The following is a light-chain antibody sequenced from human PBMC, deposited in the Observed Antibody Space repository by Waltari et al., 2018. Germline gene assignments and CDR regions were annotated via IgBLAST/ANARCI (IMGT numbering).Light chain of an antibody. V-gene: IGKV3-20*01. CDR3: QKYDFLPAT. J-gene: IGKJ1*01. Sequence: EIVLTPSPGTLSLSPGERATLSCRASQGVGKYLAWYQQRPGQTPSRLRYPTSIRATVIPDRFSGSGYGTDFSLTISRLEPEDFAVYYCQKYDFLPATFGQGTTVEIK. CDR1: QGVGKY. CDR2: PTS.